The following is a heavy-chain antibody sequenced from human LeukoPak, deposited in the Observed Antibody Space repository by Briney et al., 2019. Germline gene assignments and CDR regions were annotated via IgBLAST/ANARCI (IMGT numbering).Heavy chain of an antibody. CDR1: GGSISSYY. D-gene: IGHD3-22*01. Sequence: SETLSLTCTVSGGSISSYYWSWIRQPPGKGLEWIGYIYHSGSTSYNPSLKSRVTISVDRSKNQFSLKLSSVTAADTAVYYCARALNSLTLNWGQGTLVTVSS. CDR3: ARALNSLTLN. CDR2: IYHSGST. J-gene: IGHJ4*02. V-gene: IGHV4-59*12.